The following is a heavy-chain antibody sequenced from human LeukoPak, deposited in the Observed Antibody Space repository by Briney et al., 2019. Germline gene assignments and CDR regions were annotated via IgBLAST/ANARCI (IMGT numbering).Heavy chain of an antibody. Sequence: SQTVSLTCTVSGGSISSGSYYWSWIRQPAGKGLEWIGRIYTSGSTNYNPSLKSRVTISVDTSKNQFSLKLSSLTAADTAVYYCARDRGLTTGTLDYWGQGTLVTVSS. D-gene: IGHD4-17*01. J-gene: IGHJ4*02. V-gene: IGHV4-61*02. CDR1: GGSISSGSYY. CDR3: ARDRGLTTGTLDY. CDR2: IYTSGST.